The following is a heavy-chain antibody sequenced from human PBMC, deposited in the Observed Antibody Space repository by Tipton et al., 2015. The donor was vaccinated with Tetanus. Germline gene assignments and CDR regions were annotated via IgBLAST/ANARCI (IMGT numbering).Heavy chain of an antibody. V-gene: IGHV3-23*01. J-gene: IGHJ4*02. Sequence: EASGFSLSRYGMTWFRQPPGRGLDWVSAISSRGDGTNYAASVKGRFTISRDNSKNTVYLQMNSLRVEDTAVYYCLDYDGAESHGVYWGQGIQVTVSS. CDR3: LDYDGAESHGVY. D-gene: IGHD3-10*01. CDR1: GFSLSRYG. CDR2: ISSRGDGT.